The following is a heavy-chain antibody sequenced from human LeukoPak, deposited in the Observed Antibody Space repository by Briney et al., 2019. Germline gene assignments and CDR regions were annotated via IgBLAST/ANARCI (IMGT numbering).Heavy chain of an antibody. D-gene: IGHD3-10*01. CDR1: GGTFSSYA. Sequence: SVKVSCKASGGTFSSYAISWVRQAPGQGLEWMGGIIPIFGTANYAQKFQGRVTITADKSTSTAYMELSSLRSEDTAVYYCARFFVYGSGSYYNAPLDYWGQGTLVTISS. J-gene: IGHJ4*02. CDR3: ARFFVYGSGSYYNAPLDY. V-gene: IGHV1-69*06. CDR2: IIPIFGTA.